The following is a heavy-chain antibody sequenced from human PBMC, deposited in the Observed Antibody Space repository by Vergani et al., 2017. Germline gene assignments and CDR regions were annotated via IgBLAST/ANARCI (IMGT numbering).Heavy chain of an antibody. CDR1: GFTFSSYG. V-gene: IGHV3-30*02. J-gene: IGHJ6*02. CDR2: MRFDGRKK. D-gene: IGHD2-21*02. CDR3: AKSDGKNAMDV. Sequence: QVQLVESGGGVVQPGGSLTISCAASGFTFSSYGVHWVRQAPGKGLEWVAFMRFDGRKKNYADSVKGRFTISRDNSENTLFVQMNSLGPEDTAVYYCAKSDGKNAMDVWGQGTTVTVSS.